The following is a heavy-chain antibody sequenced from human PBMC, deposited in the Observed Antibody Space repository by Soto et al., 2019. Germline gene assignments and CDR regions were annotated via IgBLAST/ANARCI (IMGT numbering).Heavy chain of an antibody. D-gene: IGHD3-16*01. V-gene: IGHV3-64*02. J-gene: IGHJ6*02. CDR2: ISSNGGST. CDR1: GFTFSSYA. Sequence: PVGSLRLSCATSGFTFSSYAMHWVRQAPWKGLEYGSAISSNGGSTYYADSVKGRFTISRDNSKNTLYLQMGSLRAEDMAVYYCARGNLEGDYVWETPPGGGMDVWGQGTTVTVSS. CDR3: ARGNLEGDYVWETPPGGGMDV.